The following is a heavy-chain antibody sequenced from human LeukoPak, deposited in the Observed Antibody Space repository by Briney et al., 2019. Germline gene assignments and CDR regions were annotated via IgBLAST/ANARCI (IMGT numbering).Heavy chain of an antibody. CDR2: MNPNSGNT. CDR1: GYTFSDFD. D-gene: IGHD2-2*02. J-gene: IGHJ4*02. CDR3: ARGSRDCSSASCYNY. Sequence: ASVKVSCKASGYTFSDFDINWVRQASGQGPEXXXXMNPNSGNTGYAQKFQGRVTMTRISSISTAYMEVSGLRPDDTAVYYCARGSRDCSSASCYNYWGQGSLVTVSS. V-gene: IGHV1-8*01.